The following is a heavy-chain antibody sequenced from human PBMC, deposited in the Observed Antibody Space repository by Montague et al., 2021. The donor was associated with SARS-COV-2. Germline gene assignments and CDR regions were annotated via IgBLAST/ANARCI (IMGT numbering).Heavy chain of an antibody. Sequence: TLPLTCTVSIGSISSGSYYWSWIRQPAGKGLEWIGRIHTSGSTNYNPSLKSRVTISVDTSKNQFSLKLSSVTAADTAVYYCARDGYSSGWNGLHWFDPWGQGTLVTVSS. CDR1: IGSISSGSYY. CDR2: IHTSGST. D-gene: IGHD6-25*01. J-gene: IGHJ5*02. CDR3: ARDGYSSGWNGLHWFDP. V-gene: IGHV4-61*02.